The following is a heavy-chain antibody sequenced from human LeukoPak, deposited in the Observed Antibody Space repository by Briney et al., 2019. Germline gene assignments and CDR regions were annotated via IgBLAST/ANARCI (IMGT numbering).Heavy chain of an antibody. V-gene: IGHV3-64D*08. D-gene: IGHD2-15*01. CDR3: AKVLDYCDGGTCYNSGMDS. J-gene: IGHJ4*02. Sequence: GGSLRLSCLASGFTFNLYSMHWVRQAPGKGLEFVSVISSGGVYTYYAYSVKGRFTISRDNSKNTVYLQMSSLGADDTAVYYCAKVLDYCDGGTCYNSGMDSWGQGTLVTVSS. CDR1: GFTFNLYS. CDR2: ISSGGVYT.